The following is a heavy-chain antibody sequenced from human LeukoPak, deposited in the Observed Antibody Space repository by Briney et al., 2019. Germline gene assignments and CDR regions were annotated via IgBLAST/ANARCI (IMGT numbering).Heavy chain of an antibody. D-gene: IGHD6-13*01. Sequence: PSETLSLTRTVSGGSISSYYWSWIRQPPGKGLEWIGYIYYSGSTNYNPSLKSRVTISVDTSKNQFSLKLSSVTAADTAVYYCARDYELGSAAGAMKGLDPWGKGTTVTVSS. V-gene: IGHV4-59*01. CDR3: ARDYELGSAAGAMKGLDP. CDR2: IYYSGST. J-gene: IGHJ6*04. CDR1: GGSISSYY.